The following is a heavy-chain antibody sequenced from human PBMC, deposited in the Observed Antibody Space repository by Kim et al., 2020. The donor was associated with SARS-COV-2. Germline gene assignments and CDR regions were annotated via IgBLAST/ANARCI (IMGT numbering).Heavy chain of an antibody. CDR2: IYYSGST. D-gene: IGHD2-15*01. J-gene: IGHJ4*02. CDR3: ARDSPNGGSGFDY. Sequence: SETLSLTCTVSGGSISSGGYYWSWIRQHPGKGLEWIGYIYYSGSTYYNPSLKSRVTISVDTSKNQFSLKLSSVTAADTAVYYCARDSPNGGSGFDYWGQGTLVTVSS. V-gene: IGHV4-31*03. CDR1: GGSISSGGYY.